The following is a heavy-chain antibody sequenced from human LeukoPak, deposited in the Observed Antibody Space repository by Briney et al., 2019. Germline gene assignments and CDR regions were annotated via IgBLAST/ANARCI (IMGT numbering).Heavy chain of an antibody. CDR3: AKGGQRDS. CDR2: NSYDGTNK. Sequence: GRSLRLSCAASGFTFSSYGMHWVRQAPGKGLEWVAVNSYDGTNKNYADSVKGRFTISRDNSKNTLYLQMNSLRPEDTAFYYCAKGGQRDSWGQGTLVTVSS. CDR1: GFTFSSYG. J-gene: IGHJ4*02. V-gene: IGHV3-30*18.